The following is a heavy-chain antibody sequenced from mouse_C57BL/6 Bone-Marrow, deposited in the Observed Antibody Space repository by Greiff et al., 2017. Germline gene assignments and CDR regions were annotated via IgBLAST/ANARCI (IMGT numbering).Heavy chain of an antibody. D-gene: IGHD2-3*01. J-gene: IGHJ2*01. CDR2: IDPEIGDT. CDR1: GFNIKDDY. V-gene: IGHV14-4*01. Sequence: VQLQQSGAELVRPGASVKLSCTASGFNIKDDYIHWVKQRPEQGLEWIGWIDPEIGDTEYASKFQGKATITSDTPSNTAYLPLSSLTSDDTAVYYCSSFDGNYFDFWGQGTPLTGAS. CDR3: SSFDGNYFDF.